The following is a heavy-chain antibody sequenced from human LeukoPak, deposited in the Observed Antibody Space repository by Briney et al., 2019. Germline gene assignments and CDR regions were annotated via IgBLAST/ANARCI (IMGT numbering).Heavy chain of an antibody. V-gene: IGHV1-69*05. Sequence: GASVKVSCKASGGTFSSYAISWVRQAPGQGLEWMGGIIPIFGTANYAQKLQGRVTMTTDTSTSTAYMELRSLRSDDTAVYYCATSSSGSQEPVGPFDYWGQGTLVTVSS. CDR1: GGTFSSYA. J-gene: IGHJ4*02. D-gene: IGHD6-13*01. CDR2: IIPIFGTA. CDR3: ATSSSGSQEPVGPFDY.